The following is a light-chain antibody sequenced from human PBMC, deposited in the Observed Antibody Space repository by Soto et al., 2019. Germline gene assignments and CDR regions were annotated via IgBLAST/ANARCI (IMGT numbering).Light chain of an antibody. CDR1: QGIRNY. V-gene: IGKV1-27*01. CDR3: QKYDSVPPT. Sequence: DIQMTQSPSSLSASVGDRVTITCRASQGIRNYLAWYRQKPGKAPKLLIYGASTLQSGVPSRFSGSGSGTDFTLTITSLQPEDVATYYCQKYDSVPPTFGGGTKVEI. J-gene: IGKJ4*01. CDR2: GAS.